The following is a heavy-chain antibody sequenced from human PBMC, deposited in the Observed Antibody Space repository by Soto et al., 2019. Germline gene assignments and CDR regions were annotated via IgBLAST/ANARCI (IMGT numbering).Heavy chain of an antibody. CDR3: AKDRGPSYDFWSGYVFDY. CDR2: INPNSGST. D-gene: IGHD3-3*01. J-gene: IGHJ4*02. CDR1: GYTFTGYY. Sequence: ASVKVSCKASGYTFTGYYMHWVRQAPGQGLEWMGWINPNSGSTYYADSVKGRFTISRDNSKNTLYLQMNSLRAEDTAVYYCAKDRGPSYDFWSGYVFDYWGQGTLVTVSS. V-gene: IGHV1-2*02.